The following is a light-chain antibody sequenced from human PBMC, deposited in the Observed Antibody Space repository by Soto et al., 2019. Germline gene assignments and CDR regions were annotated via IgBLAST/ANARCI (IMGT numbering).Light chain of an antibody. J-gene: IGKJ4*01. CDR2: AAS. V-gene: IGKV1-27*01. CDR1: QCISNY. CDR3: QKYNSAPLT. Sequence: LQMKQSPSFLFTSVGDRVTVTCRASQCISNYLAWYQQKPGKVPKLLIYAASTLQSGVPSLFSGSGSGTDFTLTISSLQPEDVAAYYCQKYNSAPLTFGGGTKVDI.